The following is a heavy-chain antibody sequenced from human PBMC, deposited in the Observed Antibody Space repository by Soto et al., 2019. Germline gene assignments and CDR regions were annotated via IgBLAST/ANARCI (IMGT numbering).Heavy chain of an antibody. V-gene: IGHV5-51*01. CDR1: GYNFTTFW. CDR2: IYPGDSET. Sequence: LGESLKISCKGSGYNFTTFWIGWVRQVPGKGLEWMGIIYPGDSETKYSPDFEGQVTISADRSTNTAYLQWRSLRASDTAMYYCARVPYSSGLLFYLDYWGQGTLVTVSS. J-gene: IGHJ4*02. CDR3: ARVPYSSGLLFYLDY. D-gene: IGHD5-18*01.